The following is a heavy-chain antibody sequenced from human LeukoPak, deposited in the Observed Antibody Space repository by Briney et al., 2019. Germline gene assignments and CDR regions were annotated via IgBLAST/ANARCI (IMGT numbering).Heavy chain of an antibody. D-gene: IGHD1-26*01. CDR3: ARERGSYSVTFDY. CDR1: GGTFSSYA. V-gene: IGHV1-69*01. J-gene: IGHJ4*02. Sequence: SVKVSCKASGGTFSSYAISWVRQAPGQGLEWMGGIIPIFGTANYAQKFQGRVTITADESTSTAYMELSSLRSEDTAVYYCARERGSYSVTFDYWGQGTLVTVSS. CDR2: IIPIFGTA.